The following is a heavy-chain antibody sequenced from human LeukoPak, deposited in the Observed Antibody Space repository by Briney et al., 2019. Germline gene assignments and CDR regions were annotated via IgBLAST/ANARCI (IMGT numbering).Heavy chain of an antibody. D-gene: IGHD3-10*01. Sequence: SETLSLTCTVSGGSISSYYWSWIRQPPGKGLEWIGYIYYSGSTNYNPSLKSRVTISVDTSKNQFSLKLSSVTAADTAVYYCARGQRTMVRGVIITPYYYYMDVWGKGTTVTVSS. CDR1: GGSISSYY. V-gene: IGHV4-59*01. CDR2: IYYSGST. CDR3: ARGQRTMVRGVIITPYYYYMDV. J-gene: IGHJ6*03.